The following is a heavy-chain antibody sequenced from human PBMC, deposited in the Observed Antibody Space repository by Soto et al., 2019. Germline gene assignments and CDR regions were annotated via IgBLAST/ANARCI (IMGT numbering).Heavy chain of an antibody. Sequence: PSETLSLTCAVSGGSINHDDWWSWVRQAPGEGLEWIGEISHNGGSNYSPFFKSRVAISIDTSKNQFSLKLSSVTAADTAVYYCAGQPTAGSYYDLGSYYYYYAMDVWGQGTTVTVSS. V-gene: IGHV4-4*02. CDR1: GGSINHDDW. D-gene: IGHD3-10*01. J-gene: IGHJ6*02. CDR3: AGQPTAGSYYDLGSYYYYYAMDV. CDR2: ISHNGGS.